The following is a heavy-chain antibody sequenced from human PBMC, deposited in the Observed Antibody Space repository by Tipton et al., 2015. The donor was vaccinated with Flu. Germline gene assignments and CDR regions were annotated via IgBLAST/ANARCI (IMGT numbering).Heavy chain of an antibody. CDR3: ARDQDHIWGTFDY. V-gene: IGHV3-21*01. D-gene: IGHD3-16*01. J-gene: IGHJ4*02. Sequence: SLRLSCAASGFIFSNYSMTWVRQAPGKGLEWISSITGSATYMFDADSVKGRFTISRDNAKNSLFLQMSSLRAEDTAVYYCARDQDHIWGTFDYWGQGILVTVSS. CDR1: GFIFSNYS. CDR2: ITGSATYM.